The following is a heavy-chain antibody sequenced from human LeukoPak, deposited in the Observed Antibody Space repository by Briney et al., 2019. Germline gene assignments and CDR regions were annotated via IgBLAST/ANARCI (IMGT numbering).Heavy chain of an antibody. J-gene: IGHJ5*02. Sequence: ASVKVSCKASGYCFTSYGITWVREAPGQGPEWMGWISGSTGNTHYAQNVQGRVTMTTDTATSTAYMELRSLGSDDTAVYYCARVGRDCSSINCYWEDWFDPWGQGTLVIVSS. CDR1: GYCFTSYG. V-gene: IGHV1-18*01. CDR2: ISGSTGNT. D-gene: IGHD2-2*01. CDR3: ARVGRDCSSINCYWEDWFDP.